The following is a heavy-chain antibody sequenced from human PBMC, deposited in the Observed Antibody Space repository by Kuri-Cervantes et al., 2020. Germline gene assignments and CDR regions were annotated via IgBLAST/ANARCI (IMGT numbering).Heavy chain of an antibody. Sequence: GGSLRLSCAASGFTFRYAWMNWVRQAPGKGLEWVGRLKGKTDGGTADYAAPVKGRFTISRDDSKNTLYLQMNSLKTEDTAVYYCTTDDDYGAFDIWGQGTMVTVSS. CDR2: LKGKTDGGTA. D-gene: IGHD4-17*01. CDR1: GFTFRYAW. CDR3: TTDDDYGAFDI. V-gene: IGHV3-15*01. J-gene: IGHJ3*02.